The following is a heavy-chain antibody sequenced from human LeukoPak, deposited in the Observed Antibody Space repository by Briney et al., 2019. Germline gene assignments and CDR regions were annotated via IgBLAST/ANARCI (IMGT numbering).Heavy chain of an antibody. CDR3: VRLGVYWFDP. D-gene: IGHD3-10*01. J-gene: IGHJ5*02. CDR2: INHSGST. CDR1: GGSFSGYY. Sequence: SETLSLTCAVYGGSFSGYYWSWIRQPPGKGLEWIGEINHSGSTDYNPSLKSRVTISVDTSKNQFSLKLSSVTAADTAVYYCVRLGVYWFDPWGQGTLVTVSS. V-gene: IGHV4-34*01.